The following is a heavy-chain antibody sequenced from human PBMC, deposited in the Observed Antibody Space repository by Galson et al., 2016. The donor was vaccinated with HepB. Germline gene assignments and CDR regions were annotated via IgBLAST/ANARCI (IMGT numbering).Heavy chain of an antibody. CDR2: IYSAGKT. V-gene: IGHV3-53*01. CDR1: GFTVSYNY. CDR3: ANIGAFNI. J-gene: IGHJ3*02. Sequence: SLRLSCAPSGFTVSYNYITWVRQPPGKGLEWVSLIYSAGKTYYADSVKGRFTISRDHSKNTVYLQMNSLRADDTAMYYCANIGAFNIWGQGTMVTVSS.